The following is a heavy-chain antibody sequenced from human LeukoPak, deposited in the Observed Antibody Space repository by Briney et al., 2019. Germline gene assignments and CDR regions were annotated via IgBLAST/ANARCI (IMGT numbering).Heavy chain of an antibody. CDR2: IYHSGST. D-gene: IGHD3-9*01. J-gene: IGHJ4*02. V-gene: IGHV4-4*02. Sequence: SWFRQTPGKGLEWIGDIYHSGSTNYNPSLKSRITISVDKSKNQFSLKLRSVTAADTAVYYCVRYGDTTGDYWGQGTLVTVSS. CDR3: VRYGDTTGDY.